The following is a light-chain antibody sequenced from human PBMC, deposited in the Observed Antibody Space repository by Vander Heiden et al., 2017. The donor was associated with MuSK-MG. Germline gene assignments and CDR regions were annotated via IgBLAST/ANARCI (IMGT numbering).Light chain of an antibody. J-gene: IGKJ2*01. CDR3: QQYSSYVT. Sequence: DIQMTQSPSTLSASVGDRVTITCRASQSISSWLAWYQQKQGKAPKLLIYKASSLESGVPSRFSGSGSGTEFTLTISSLQPDDFAAYYCQQYSSYVTFGQGTKLEIK. CDR2: KAS. CDR1: QSISSW. V-gene: IGKV1-5*03.